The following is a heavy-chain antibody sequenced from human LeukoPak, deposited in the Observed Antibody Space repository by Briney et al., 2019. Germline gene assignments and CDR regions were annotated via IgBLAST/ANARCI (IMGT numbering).Heavy chain of an antibody. J-gene: IGHJ5*02. CDR3: ARGGYCSSTSCYGWFDP. V-gene: IGHV3-30-3*01. D-gene: IGHD2-2*01. CDR2: ISNDGSNK. Sequence: PGGSLRLSCAASGFTFSSYAMPWVRPAPGKGLEWGAVISNDGSNKYYADSVKGRFTISRDNSKNTLYLQMNSLRAEDTAVYYCARGGYCSSTSCYGWFDPWGQGTLVTASS. CDR1: GFTFSSYA.